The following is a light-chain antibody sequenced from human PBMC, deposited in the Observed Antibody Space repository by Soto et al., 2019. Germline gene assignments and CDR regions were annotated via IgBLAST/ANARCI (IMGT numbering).Light chain of an antibody. V-gene: IGKV1-39*01. CDR3: QQTSSPPWT. J-gene: IGKJ1*01. CDR2: GAS. CDR1: QSISIY. Sequence: DIQMTQSPSSLSASVGDRVTITCRASQSISIYLNWYQQTPGKAPKLLIYGASTLQSGVPSRFSGSGSGTDFTHTISSLQPEDFATYYCQQTSSPPWTFGQGTKVEIK.